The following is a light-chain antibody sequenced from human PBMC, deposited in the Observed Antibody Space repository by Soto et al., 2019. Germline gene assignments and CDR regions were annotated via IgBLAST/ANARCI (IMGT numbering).Light chain of an antibody. CDR1: PSIARY. V-gene: IGKV1-39*01. CDR2: GAS. CDR3: QQIYGAPPIT. J-gene: IGKJ5*01. Sequence: DIQMTQSPSSLSASVGDRVTITCRASPSIARYLNWYQQKPGKAPKLLIFGASGLQSGVPSRFNDSGAGTDFTLTISSLQTEHFATYYCQQIYGAPPITLGHRTRLEIK.